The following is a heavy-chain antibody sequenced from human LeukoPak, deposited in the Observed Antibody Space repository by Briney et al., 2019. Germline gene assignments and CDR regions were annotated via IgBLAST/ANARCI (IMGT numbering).Heavy chain of an antibody. CDR1: GFTFSNYW. CDR3: AELGITMIGGV. J-gene: IGHJ6*04. D-gene: IGHD3-10*02. V-gene: IGHV3-7*01. Sequence: PGGSLRLSCAVSGFTFSNYWMSWARQSPGKGLEWVANIYLDGSRAYYVDSVKGRFTISRDNAKNSLYLQMNSLRAEDTAVYYCAELGITMIGGVWGKGTTVTISS. CDR2: IYLDGSRA.